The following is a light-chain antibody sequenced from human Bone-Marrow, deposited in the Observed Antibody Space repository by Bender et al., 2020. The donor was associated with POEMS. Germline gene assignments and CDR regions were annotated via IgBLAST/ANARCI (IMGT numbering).Light chain of an antibody. CDR3: QSYDSSLSGWV. J-gene: IGLJ3*02. Sequence: QSALTQPASVSGSPGQSITISCTGSSSNIGAPYDVHWYQQLPGTAPKLLIYDNSNRPSGVPDRFSGSKSGTSASLAITGLQAEDEADYYCQSYDSSLSGWVFGGGTKLTVL. CDR1: SSNIGAPYD. CDR2: DNS. V-gene: IGLV1-40*01.